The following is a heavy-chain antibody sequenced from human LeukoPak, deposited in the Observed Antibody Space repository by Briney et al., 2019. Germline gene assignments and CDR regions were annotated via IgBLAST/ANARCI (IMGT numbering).Heavy chain of an antibody. CDR3: ARGGGMVRGVIIAPFDY. CDR1: GGTFSSYA. Sequence: GASVKVSCKASGGTFSSYAISWVRQAPGQGLEWMGGIIPIFGTANYAQKFQGRVTMTTDTSTSTAYMELRSLRSDDTAVYYCARGGGMVRGVIIAPFDYWGQGTLVTVSS. CDR2: IIPIFGTA. J-gene: IGHJ4*02. D-gene: IGHD3-10*01. V-gene: IGHV1-69*05.